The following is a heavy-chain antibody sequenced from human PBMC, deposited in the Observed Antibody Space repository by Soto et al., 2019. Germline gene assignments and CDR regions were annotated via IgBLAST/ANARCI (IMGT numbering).Heavy chain of an antibody. J-gene: IGHJ4*02. CDR3: ARTPTVPYFDY. D-gene: IGHD4-4*01. CDR1: GFTFSSYW. Sequence: PGGSLRLSCAASGFTFSSYWMHWVRQAPGKGLVWVSRINSDGSSTSYADSVKGRFTISRDNAKNTLYLQMNSLRAEDTAVYYCARTPTVPYFDYWGQGTLVTVSS. V-gene: IGHV3-74*01. CDR2: INSDGSST.